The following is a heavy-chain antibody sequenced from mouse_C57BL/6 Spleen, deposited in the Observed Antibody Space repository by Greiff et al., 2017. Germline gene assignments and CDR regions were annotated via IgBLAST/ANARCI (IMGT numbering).Heavy chain of an antibody. CDR1: GYTFTDYY. CDR2: IYPGSGNT. CDR3: ASAVTTVEGYYYAKDY. D-gene: IGHD1-1*01. V-gene: IGHV1-84*01. J-gene: IGHJ4*01. Sequence: SGPELVKPGASVKISCKASGYTFTDYYINWVKQRPGQGLEWIGWIYPGSGNTKYNEKFKGKATLTVDTSSSTAYMQLSSLTSEDSAVYFCASAVTTVEGYYYAKDYWGQGTSVTVSS.